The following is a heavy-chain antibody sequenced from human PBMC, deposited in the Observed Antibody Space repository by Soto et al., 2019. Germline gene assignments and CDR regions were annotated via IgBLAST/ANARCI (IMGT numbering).Heavy chain of an antibody. J-gene: IGHJ4*02. Sequence: VQLLQSGGGLVQPGGSLRLSCAASGFTFDNYVMTWVRQAPGKGLEWVAGISGNGARAYYGDSVKGRFIVSRDNSKNTQYLQMNSLRVEDTALYYCAKRFDDSSTWSFDRWGLGTLVTVSS. CDR3: AKRFDDSSTWSFDR. V-gene: IGHV3-23*01. D-gene: IGHD6-6*01. CDR2: ISGNGARA. CDR1: GFTFDNYV.